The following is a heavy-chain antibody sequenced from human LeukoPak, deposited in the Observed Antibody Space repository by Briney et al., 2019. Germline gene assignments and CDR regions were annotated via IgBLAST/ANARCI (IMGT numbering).Heavy chain of an antibody. CDR2: IYYSGST. Sequence: SETLSLTCTVSGGSISSYYWSWIRQPPGKGLEWIGYIYYSGSTNYNPSLKSRVTISVDTSKNQFSLKLSSVTAADTAVYYCARTRDDFWSGYYTYYFDYWGQGTLVTVSS. CDR1: GGSISSYY. J-gene: IGHJ4*02. CDR3: ARTRDDFWSGYYTYYFDY. V-gene: IGHV4-59*01. D-gene: IGHD3-3*01.